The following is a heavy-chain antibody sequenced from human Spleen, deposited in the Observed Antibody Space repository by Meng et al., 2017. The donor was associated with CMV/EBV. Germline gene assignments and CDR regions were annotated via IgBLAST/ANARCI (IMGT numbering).Heavy chain of an antibody. D-gene: IGHD3-10*01. Sequence: PIGRGTYYWGWIRQHPGKGLEWIGNSYDSGSTYYNPSLKSRVIISVDTSKNQFSLKLSSVTAADTAVYYCARARISMVRGVKEYFDYWGQGTLVTVSS. CDR3: ARARISMVRGVKEYFDY. CDR1: PIGRGTYY. V-gene: IGHV4-31*02. CDR2: SYDSGST. J-gene: IGHJ4*02.